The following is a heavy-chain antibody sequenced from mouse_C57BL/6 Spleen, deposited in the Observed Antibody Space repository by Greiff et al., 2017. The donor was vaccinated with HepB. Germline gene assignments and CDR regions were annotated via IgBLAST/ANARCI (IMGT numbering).Heavy chain of an antibody. CDR2: INPNNGGT. CDR3: AFGDGYPWFAY. J-gene: IGHJ3*01. V-gene: IGHV1-22*01. CDR1: GYTFTDYN. D-gene: IGHD2-3*01. Sequence: EVKLQQSGPELVKPGASVKMSCKASGYTFTDYNMHWVKQSHGKSLEWIGYINPNNGGTSYNQKFKGKATLTVNKSSSTAYMELRSLTSEDSAVYYCAFGDGYPWFAYWGQGTLVTVSA.